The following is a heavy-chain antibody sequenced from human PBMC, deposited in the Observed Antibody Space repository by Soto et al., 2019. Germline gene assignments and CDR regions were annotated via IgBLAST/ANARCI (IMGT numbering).Heavy chain of an antibody. D-gene: IGHD1-1*01. CDR1: GFTFSSYG. Sequence: QVQLVESGGGVVQPGRSLRLSCAASGFTFSSYGMHWVRQAPGKGLEWVAVISYDGSNNYYADSVKGRFTISRDNSKNKLYLPMNSLRAEDTAVYYCAKPAVSPFNDPYFDYWGQGTLVTVSS. CDR2: ISYDGSNN. J-gene: IGHJ4*02. CDR3: AKPAVSPFNDPYFDY. V-gene: IGHV3-30*18.